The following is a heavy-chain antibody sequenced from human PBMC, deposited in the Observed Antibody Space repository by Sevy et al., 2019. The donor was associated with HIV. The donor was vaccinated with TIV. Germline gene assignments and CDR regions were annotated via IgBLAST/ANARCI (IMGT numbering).Heavy chain of an antibody. D-gene: IGHD6-6*01. V-gene: IGHV3-73*01. Sequence: GGSLRLSCAASGFTFSGSAMHWVRQASGKGLEWVGRIRSKANSYATAYAASVKGRFTISRDDSKNTVYLQMNSLKTEDTAVYYCTRHFKSSEGSSSREYFDYWGQGTLVTVSS. CDR1: GFTFSGSA. CDR3: TRHFKSSEGSSSREYFDY. J-gene: IGHJ4*02. CDR2: IRSKANSYAT.